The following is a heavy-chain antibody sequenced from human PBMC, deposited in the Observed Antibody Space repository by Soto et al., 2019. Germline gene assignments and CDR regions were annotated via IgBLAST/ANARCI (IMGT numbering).Heavy chain of an antibody. J-gene: IGHJ4*02. CDR1: GYTFTSYA. Sequence: QVQLVQSGAEVKKPGASVKVSCKASGYTFTSYAMHGVRQAPGQRLEWMGWINAGNGNTEYSQKFRGRVTITRDTSASTAYMELSSLRSEDTAVYYCASSFTVPAAIGYLGQGTLVTVSS. CDR2: INAGNGNT. CDR3: ASSFTVPAAIGY. D-gene: IGHD2-2*02. V-gene: IGHV1-3*01.